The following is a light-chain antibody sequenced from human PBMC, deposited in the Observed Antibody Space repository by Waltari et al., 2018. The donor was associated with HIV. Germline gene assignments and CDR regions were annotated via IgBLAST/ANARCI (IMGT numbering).Light chain of an antibody. J-gene: IGLJ1*01. CDR2: EVN. CDR1: LSDVGNYHL. CDR3: YSYAGGVYV. Sequence: QSVLTPPASVSGSPGQSITISCTGTLSDVGNYHLVTWFRPDPAQAPNLMIYEVNKRPSGVSNRFSGSKSGNTASLTISGLQAEDEADYYCYSYAGGVYVFGTGTKVSVL. V-gene: IGLV2-23*02.